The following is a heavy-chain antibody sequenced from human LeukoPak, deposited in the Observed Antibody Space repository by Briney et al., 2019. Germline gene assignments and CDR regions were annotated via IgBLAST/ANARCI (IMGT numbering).Heavy chain of an antibody. J-gene: IGHJ4*02. CDR2: IYYSGST. CDR3: ASSDSSGYFDY. Sequence: PSETLSLTCTVSGGSISSSSYYWGWIRQPPGKGLEWIGSIYYSGSTYYNLSLKSRVTISVDTSKNQFSLKLSSVTAADTAVYYCASSDSSGYFDYWGQGTLVTVSS. D-gene: IGHD3-22*01. CDR1: GGSISSSSYY. V-gene: IGHV4-39*01.